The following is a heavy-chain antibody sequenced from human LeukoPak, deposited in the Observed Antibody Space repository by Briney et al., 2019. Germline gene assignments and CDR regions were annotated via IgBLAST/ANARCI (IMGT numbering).Heavy chain of an antibody. CDR3: ARDGDDFWSGLNWFDP. D-gene: IGHD3-3*01. Sequence: SETLSLTCTVSGGSISNYYWSWIRQPPGKGLEWIGYIYYSGNTNYNPSLKSRVTISLDTSKNQFSLKLSSVTAADTAVYYCARDGDDFWSGLNWFDPWGQGTLVTVSS. V-gene: IGHV4-59*12. CDR2: IYYSGNT. CDR1: GGSISNYY. J-gene: IGHJ5*02.